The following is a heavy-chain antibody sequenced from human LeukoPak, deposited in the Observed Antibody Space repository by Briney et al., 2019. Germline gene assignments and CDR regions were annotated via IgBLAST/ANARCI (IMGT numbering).Heavy chain of an antibody. Sequence: GRSLRLSCAASGFTFSSYAMNWVRQAPGKGLEWVALISYDGSNKNYADSVKGRFTISRDNSKNTLYLQMNSLRAEDTAVYYCTRGPGYHDSSYLDYWGQGTLVTVSS. J-gene: IGHJ4*02. CDR2: ISYDGSNK. CDR3: TRGPGYHDSSYLDY. CDR1: GFTFSSYA. V-gene: IGHV3-30-3*01. D-gene: IGHD3-22*01.